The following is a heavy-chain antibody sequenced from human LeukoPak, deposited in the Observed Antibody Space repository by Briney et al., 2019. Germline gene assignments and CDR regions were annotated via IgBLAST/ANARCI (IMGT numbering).Heavy chain of an antibody. D-gene: IGHD3-22*01. CDR3: ARAPGGYYDSGLDY. Sequence: PGGSLRLSCAASGFTFSSYSMNWVRQAPGKGLEWVSSISSSSSYIYYADSVKGRFTISRDNAKNSLYLQMNSLRAEDTAVYYCARAPGGYYDSGLDYWGQGTLVTVSS. V-gene: IGHV3-21*01. CDR1: GFTFSSYS. J-gene: IGHJ4*02. CDR2: ISSSSSYI.